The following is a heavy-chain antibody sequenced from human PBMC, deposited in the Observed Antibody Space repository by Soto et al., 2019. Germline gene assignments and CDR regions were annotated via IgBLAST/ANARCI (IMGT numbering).Heavy chain of an antibody. J-gene: IGHJ4*02. CDR2: IYWDDDK. D-gene: IGHD5-18*01. CDR1: GFSLSTSGVG. Sequence: QITLKESGPTLVKPTQTLTLTCTFSGFSLSTSGVGVGWIRQPPGKALEWLALIYWDDDKRYSPSLKSRLTITKDTSKNQVVLTMTNMDPVDTATYYCAHAGASWIQLWQISFDYWGQGTLVTVSS. CDR3: AHAGASWIQLWQISFDY. V-gene: IGHV2-5*02.